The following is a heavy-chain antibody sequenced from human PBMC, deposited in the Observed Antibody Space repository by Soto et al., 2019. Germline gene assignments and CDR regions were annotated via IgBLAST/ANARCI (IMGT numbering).Heavy chain of an antibody. V-gene: IGHV4-59*01. CDR2: IYFRGTT. CDR3: ARMYYYDTSGYPFDY. Sequence: SETLSLTCTVSGGSISSYYWSWIRQPPGKGLEWIGYIYFRGTTNYNPSLKSRVTMSADTSKNQFSLKLNSVTAADTAVYYCARMYYYDTSGYPFDYWGQGMMFTVSS. D-gene: IGHD3-22*01. J-gene: IGHJ4*02. CDR1: GGSISSYY.